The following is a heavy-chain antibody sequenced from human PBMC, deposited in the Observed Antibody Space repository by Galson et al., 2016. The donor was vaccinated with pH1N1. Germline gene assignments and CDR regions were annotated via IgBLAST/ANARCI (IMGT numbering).Heavy chain of an antibody. J-gene: IGHJ4*01. CDR2: ISAFNGDT. Sequence: SVKVSCKASGFTFSNYGFSWVRQAPGQGLEWMAWISAFNGDTKYAHKVQDRLTVTTDSSTNTAYMELRSLRSDDTAVYFCARQSIAARPVFFDFWGRGTQVTVSS. D-gene: IGHD6-6*01. V-gene: IGHV1-18*01. CDR3: ARQSIAARPVFFDF. CDR1: GFTFSNYG.